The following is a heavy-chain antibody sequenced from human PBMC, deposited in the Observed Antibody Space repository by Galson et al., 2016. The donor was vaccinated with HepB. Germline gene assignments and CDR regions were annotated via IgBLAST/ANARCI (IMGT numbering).Heavy chain of an antibody. V-gene: IGHV3-48*02. J-gene: IGHJ4*02. Sequence: SLRLSCAASGFTFSGYNMDWVRQAPGKGLEWVAYISSGSSAIYYEDFEKRRFIISRDYAKNSLYLQMNSLRDEDTAIYFCARDGNHGYDMDYWGQGTLVTVSS. CDR2: ISSGSSAI. CDR1: GFTFSGYN. CDR3: ARDGNHGYDMDY. D-gene: IGHD1-14*01.